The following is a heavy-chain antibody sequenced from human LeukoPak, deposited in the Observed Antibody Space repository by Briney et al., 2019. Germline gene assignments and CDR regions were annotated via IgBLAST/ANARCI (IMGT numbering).Heavy chain of an antibody. CDR2: ISSSSNTI. CDR1: GFTFSSYN. CDR3: ARVRPGFDP. Sequence: PGGSLRLSCAASGFTFSSYNMNWVRQAPGKGPEWVSYISSSSNTIYYADSVKGRFTISRDNAKNSLYLQMNSLRAEDTAVYYCARVRPGFDPWGQGTLVTVSS. J-gene: IGHJ5*02. V-gene: IGHV3-48*04.